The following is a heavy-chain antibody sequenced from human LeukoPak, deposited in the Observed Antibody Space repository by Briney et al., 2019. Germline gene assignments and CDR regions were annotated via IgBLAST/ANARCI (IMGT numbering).Heavy chain of an antibody. CDR1: GASISSSNYY. J-gene: IGHJ4*02. Sequence: SETLSLTCNVSGASISSSNYYWGWIRQPPGKGLDWIGIISYSGSTYCRPSLKSRITISVDTSKNQLSLKLASVTAADTAVYYCARQGGRGSLDYWGQGALVTVSS. V-gene: IGHV4-39*01. CDR2: ISYSGST. CDR3: ARQGGRGSLDY. D-gene: IGHD5-12*01.